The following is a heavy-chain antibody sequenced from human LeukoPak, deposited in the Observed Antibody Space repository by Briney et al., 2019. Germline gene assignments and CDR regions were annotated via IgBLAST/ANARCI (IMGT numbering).Heavy chain of an antibody. CDR3: ARDIFGGSAAGYFDY. CDR1: GFTVSSNY. D-gene: IGHD3-3*01. Sequence: GGSLRLSCAASGFTVSSNYMSWVRQAPGKGLEWVSVIYSGGSTYYADSVKGRFTISRDNSKNTLYLQMNSLRAEDTAVYYCARDIFGGSAAGYFDYWGQGTLVTVSS. CDR2: IYSGGST. V-gene: IGHV3-53*01. J-gene: IGHJ4*02.